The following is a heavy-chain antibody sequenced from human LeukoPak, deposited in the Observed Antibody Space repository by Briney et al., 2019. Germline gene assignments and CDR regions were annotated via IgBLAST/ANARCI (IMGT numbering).Heavy chain of an antibody. CDR2: ISGDSGYT. CDR1: GFTFDDYA. J-gene: IGHJ5*02. CDR3: AKGRSGWHWFDH. V-gene: IGHV3-43*02. D-gene: IGHD6-19*01. Sequence: GGSLRLSCAASGFTFDDYAMHWVRQAPGKGLEGVSLISGDSGYTYYTDSVKGRFTISRDNRKNSLYLQMNSLRTEDTALYYCAKGRSGWHWFDHWGQGTLVTVSS.